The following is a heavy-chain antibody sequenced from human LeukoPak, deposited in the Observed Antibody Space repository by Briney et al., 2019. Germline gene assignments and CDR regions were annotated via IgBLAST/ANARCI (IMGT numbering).Heavy chain of an antibody. Sequence: GGSLRLSCAVSGFIVSDYYMYWVRQAPGKSLEWVSVIYTGGRTLYADSVRGRVTISRDSPKNTLYLQMDSLRAEDTAIYYCARDSSDFGDALDIWGQGAMVTVSS. CDR2: IYTGGRT. J-gene: IGHJ3*02. D-gene: IGHD3-3*01. V-gene: IGHV3-53*01. CDR3: ARDSSDFGDALDI. CDR1: GFIVSDYY.